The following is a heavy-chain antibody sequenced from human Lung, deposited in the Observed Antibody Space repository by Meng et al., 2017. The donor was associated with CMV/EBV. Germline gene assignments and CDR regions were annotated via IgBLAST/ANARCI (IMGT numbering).Heavy chain of an antibody. D-gene: IGHD5-24*01. J-gene: IGHJ4*02. CDR1: GGSSSSGSYY. CDR2: IYTSGST. V-gene: IGHV4-61*02. CDR3: ASSMATITFAFDY. Sequence: HVQLQSSGPGLVKPSQTPSLPCTVSGGSSSSGSYYWSWIRQPAGKGLEWIGRIYTSGSTNYNPSLKSRVTISVDTSKNQFSLKLSSVTAADTAVYYCASSMATITFAFDYWGQGTLVTVSS.